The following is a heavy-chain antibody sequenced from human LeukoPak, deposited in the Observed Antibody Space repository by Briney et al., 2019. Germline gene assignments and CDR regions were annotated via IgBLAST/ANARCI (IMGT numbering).Heavy chain of an antibody. CDR2: IYYSGST. J-gene: IGHJ4*02. Sequence: SETLSLTCTVSGGSISSSSYYWGWIPQPPGKGLEWIGSIYYSGSTYYNPSLKSRVTISVDTSKNQFSLKLSSVTAADTAVYYCAILGRSSYYYFDYWGQGTLVTVSS. D-gene: IGHD2-15*01. CDR3: AILGRSSYYYFDY. V-gene: IGHV4-39*01. CDR1: GGSISSSSYY.